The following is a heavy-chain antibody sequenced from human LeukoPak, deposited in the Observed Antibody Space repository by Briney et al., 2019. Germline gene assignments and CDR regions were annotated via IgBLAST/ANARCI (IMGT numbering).Heavy chain of an antibody. CDR1: GFTFCDYA. Sequence: PGGSLRLSCTASGFTFCDYAMSWVRQAPGKGLEWVGFIRSKAYGGTTEYAASVKGRFTISRDDSKSIAYLQMNSLKTEDTAVYYCTRDIVVVPAAIGAFDIWGQGTMVTVSS. CDR2: IRSKAYGGTT. D-gene: IGHD2-2*01. J-gene: IGHJ3*02. CDR3: TRDIVVVPAAIGAFDI. V-gene: IGHV3-49*04.